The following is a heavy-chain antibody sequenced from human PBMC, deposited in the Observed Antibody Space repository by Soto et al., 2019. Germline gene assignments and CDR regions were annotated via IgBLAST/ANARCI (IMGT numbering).Heavy chain of an antibody. Sequence: SETLSLTCTVSGGSISSGGYYWNWIRQSPGKGLEWIGYISYSGSTNYNPSLKSRVTISVDTSKNQFSLKLSSVTAADTAVYYCARQDTSGYAFDYWGPGILVTVSS. J-gene: IGHJ4*02. CDR1: GGSISSGGYY. D-gene: IGHD3-22*01. V-gene: IGHV4-61*08. CDR3: ARQDTSGYAFDY. CDR2: ISYSGST.